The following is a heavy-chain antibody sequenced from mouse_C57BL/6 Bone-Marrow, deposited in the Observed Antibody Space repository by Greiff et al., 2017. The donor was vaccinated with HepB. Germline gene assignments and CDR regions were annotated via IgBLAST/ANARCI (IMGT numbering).Heavy chain of an antibody. Sequence: EVKLMESGGGLVQPGGSMKLSCAASGFTFSDAWMDWVRQSPETGLEWVAEIRNKANNHATYYAESVKGRFTISRDDSKSSVYLQMNSLRAEDTGIYYCTTYYGSSSFYFDYWGQGTTLTVSS. V-gene: IGHV6-6*01. CDR1: GFTFSDAW. CDR3: TTYYGSSSFYFDY. CDR2: IRNKANNHAT. J-gene: IGHJ2*01. D-gene: IGHD1-1*01.